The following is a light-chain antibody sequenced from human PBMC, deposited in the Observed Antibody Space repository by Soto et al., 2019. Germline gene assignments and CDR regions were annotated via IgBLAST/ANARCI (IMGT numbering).Light chain of an antibody. J-gene: IGKJ1*01. V-gene: IGKV1-5*01. Sequence: DIQTTHSPSTLSASVGHRVAITCRASQSISSWLAWYQQKPGKAPKLLIYDASSLESGVPSRFSGSGSGTEFTLTISSLQPDDFATYYCQQYNSYSWTFGQGTKVDNK. CDR1: QSISSW. CDR3: QQYNSYSWT. CDR2: DAS.